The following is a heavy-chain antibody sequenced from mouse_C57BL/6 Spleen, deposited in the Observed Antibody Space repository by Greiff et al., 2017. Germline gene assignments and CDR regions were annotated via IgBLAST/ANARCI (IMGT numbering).Heavy chain of an antibody. D-gene: IGHD2-3*01. CDR2: ISDGGSYT. J-gene: IGHJ4*01. CDR3: ARDRMAYAMDY. CDR1: GFTFSSYA. V-gene: IGHV5-4*01. Sequence: EVQGVESGGGLVKPGGSLKLSCAASGFTFSSYAMSWVRQTPEKRLEWVATISDGGSYTYYPDNVKGRFTISRDNAKNNLYLQMSHLKSEDTAMYYCARDRMAYAMDYWSQGTSVTVSS.